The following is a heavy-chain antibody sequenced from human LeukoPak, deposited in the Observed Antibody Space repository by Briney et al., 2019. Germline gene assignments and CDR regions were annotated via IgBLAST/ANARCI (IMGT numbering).Heavy chain of an antibody. CDR2: IYHSGST. D-gene: IGHD4-17*01. V-gene: IGHV4-38-2*01. Sequence: SETLSLTCAVSGYSISSGYYWGWIRQPPGKGLEWIGSIYHSGSTYYNPSLKSRVTISVDTSKNQFSLKLSSVTAAGTAVYYCARQRDYGDNDYWGQGTLVTVSS. J-gene: IGHJ4*02. CDR3: ARQRDYGDNDY. CDR1: GYSISSGYY.